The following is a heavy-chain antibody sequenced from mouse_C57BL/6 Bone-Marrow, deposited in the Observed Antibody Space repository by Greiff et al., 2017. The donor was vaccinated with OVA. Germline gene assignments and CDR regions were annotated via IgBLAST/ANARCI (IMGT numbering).Heavy chain of an antibody. CDR2: IDPENGDT. CDR1: GFNIKDDY. Sequence: EVQLKESGAELVRPGASVKLSCTASGFNIKDDYMHWVKQRPEQGLEWIGWIDPENGDTEYASKFQGKATITADTSSNTAYLQLSSLTSEDTAVYYCTPTGTIYFDYWGQGTTLTVSS. CDR3: TPTGTIYFDY. D-gene: IGHD4-1*02. J-gene: IGHJ2*01. V-gene: IGHV14-4*01.